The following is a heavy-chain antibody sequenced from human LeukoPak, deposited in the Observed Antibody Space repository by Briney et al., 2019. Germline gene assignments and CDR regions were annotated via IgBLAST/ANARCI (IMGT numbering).Heavy chain of an antibody. J-gene: IGHJ4*02. CDR1: GFTFSNSA. V-gene: IGHV3-23*01. CDR2: ISGNGGST. Sequence: GGSLRLSCAASGFTFSNSAMSWVRQAPGKGLEWVSTISGNGGSTDYAVSVKGRFTISRDNSRNTLFLQMDSLRAEDTAVFYCAEGGASSWYSLWGQGTLVTVSS. CDR3: AEGGASSWYSL. D-gene: IGHD6-13*01.